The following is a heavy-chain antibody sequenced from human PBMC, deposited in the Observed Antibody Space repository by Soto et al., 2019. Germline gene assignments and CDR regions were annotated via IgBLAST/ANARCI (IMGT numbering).Heavy chain of an antibody. D-gene: IGHD3-9*01. V-gene: IGHV4-39*01. Sequence: SETLSLTCTVSGGSISSSSYYWGWIRQPPGKGLEWIGSIYYSGSTYYNPSLKSRVTISVDTSKNQFSLKLSSVTAADTAVYYCARHRGYYDILTGYYLPGYMDVWAKGPRSPSP. CDR2: IYYSGST. CDR1: GGSISSSSYY. J-gene: IGHJ6*03. CDR3: ARHRGYYDILTGYYLPGYMDV.